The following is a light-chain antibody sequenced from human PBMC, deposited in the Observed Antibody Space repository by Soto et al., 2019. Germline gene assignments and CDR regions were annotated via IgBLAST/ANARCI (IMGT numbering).Light chain of an antibody. J-gene: IGKJ3*01. CDR3: QQYNNWPLFT. CDR2: GAS. Sequence: DTVMTQSPATLSVSPGERATLSCRASQSVNSNLAWYQQKPGQAPRLLIYGASTRATGIPARFSGSGSGTEFTLAISSLQSEVFAIYYCQQYNNWPLFTFGPGTKVDIK. V-gene: IGKV3-15*01. CDR1: QSVNSN.